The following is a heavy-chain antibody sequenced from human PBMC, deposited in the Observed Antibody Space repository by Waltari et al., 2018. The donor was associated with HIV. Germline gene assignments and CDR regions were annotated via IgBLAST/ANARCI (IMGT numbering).Heavy chain of an antibody. V-gene: IGHV1-24*01. CDR1: GYTLSELS. D-gene: IGHD2-15*01. CDR2: FDPEQGKT. J-gene: IGHJ5*02. CDR3: TTEGLYCSGGTCYSRFDP. Sequence: QVPLVQSGAEVKKPGASVKVSCKVSGYTLSELSMHWVRQAPGKGLEWMGGFDPEQGKTISAKNFQGRVTMTEDAATDTAYMELSSLRSEDTAGYYCTTEGLYCSGGTCYSRFDPWGQGTLVTVSS.